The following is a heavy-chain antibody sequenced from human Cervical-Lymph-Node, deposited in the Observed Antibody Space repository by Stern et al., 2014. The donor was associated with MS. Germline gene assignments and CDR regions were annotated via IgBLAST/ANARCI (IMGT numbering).Heavy chain of an antibody. CDR3: ATESRGYYRSF. Sequence: EVQLVESGGGLVQPGGSLRLSCAASGFTFSNFAMTWVRQAPDKGLEWVSTISGSGDGTYYADSVKGRFTISRDNSKNTLYLQMNSLRPEDTAIYYCATESRGYYRSFGGQGILVTVSS. CDR2: ISGSGDGT. CDR1: GFTFSNFA. J-gene: IGHJ4*02. D-gene: IGHD3-10*01. V-gene: IGHV3-23*04.